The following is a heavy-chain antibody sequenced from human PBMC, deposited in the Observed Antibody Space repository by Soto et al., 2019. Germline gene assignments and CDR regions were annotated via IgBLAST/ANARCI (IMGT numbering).Heavy chain of an antibody. CDR1: PITFYYYD. D-gene: IGHD3-22*01. J-gene: IGHJ4*02. CDR2: ISSDRSGP. Sequence: IRLSGSASPITFYYYDLHWFRQSTRKGPEQASLISSDRSGPYYSVSVRSRFTISRDNRKCSLYLRMNSLRPEDSAIYDCTKARFYFDSSPYECWRQGTLVTVSS. CDR3: TKARFYFDSSPYEC. V-gene: IGHV3-43D*03.